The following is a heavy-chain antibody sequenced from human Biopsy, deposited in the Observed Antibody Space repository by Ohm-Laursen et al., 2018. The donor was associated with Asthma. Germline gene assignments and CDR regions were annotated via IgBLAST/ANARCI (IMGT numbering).Heavy chain of an antibody. CDR1: GGTFSSYA. D-gene: IGHD1-7*01. J-gene: IGHJ6*02. CDR3: ARDPHNSYLASLRTKFNYYYYGMDV. CDR2: ITPIFGTA. V-gene: IGHV1-69*01. Sequence: SSVKVSCKASGGTFSSYAISWVRQAPGQGLEWMGGITPIFGTANYAQKFQGRVTITADESTSTAYMELSSLRSEDTAVYYCARDPHNSYLASLRTKFNYYYYGMDVWGQGTTVTVSS.